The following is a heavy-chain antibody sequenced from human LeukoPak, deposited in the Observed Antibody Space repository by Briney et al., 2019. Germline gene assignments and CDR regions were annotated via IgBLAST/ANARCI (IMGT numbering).Heavy chain of an antibody. D-gene: IGHD6-13*01. CDR1: GFIFSSYA. Sequence: GGSLRLSCAASGFIFSSYAMSWVRQAPGKGLEWVSGISGSGGSTYYADSVKGRFTISRDNSKNTLYSQMNSLRVEDTAVYYCAKDTGYSSSSEAFDIWGQGTMVTVSS. CDR3: AKDTGYSSSSEAFDI. CDR2: ISGSGGST. V-gene: IGHV3-23*01. J-gene: IGHJ3*02.